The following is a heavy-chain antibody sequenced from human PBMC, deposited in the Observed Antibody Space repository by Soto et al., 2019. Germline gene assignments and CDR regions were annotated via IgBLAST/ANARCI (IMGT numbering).Heavy chain of an antibody. Sequence: SQTLSLTCAISGDSVSSTSAAWSWIRQSPSRGLEWLGRTFYRSKWYSDYAVSVKVRITINPDTSKNQFSLQLNSVTPEDTDMYYCARGSYCSGWFWGQGTLVTVSS. CDR3: ARGSYCSGWF. CDR2: TFYRSKWYS. J-gene: IGHJ4*02. D-gene: IGHD6-19*01. V-gene: IGHV6-1*01. CDR1: GDSVSSTSAA.